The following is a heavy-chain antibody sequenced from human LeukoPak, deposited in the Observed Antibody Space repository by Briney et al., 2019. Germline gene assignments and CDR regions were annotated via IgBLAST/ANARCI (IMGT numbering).Heavy chain of an antibody. J-gene: IGHJ5*02. D-gene: IGHD6-19*01. V-gene: IGHV3-23*01. CDR1: GFALNFYA. Sequence: GGSLRLSCAASGFALNFYAMTWIRQSPGKGWQWLSTVNANEINRYYAEFVRGRFNISRENSKNTLYLQLNSLRAEATAIYYCAKPISGGLAVPGDWFDTWGQGPLVTVSS. CDR3: AKPISGGLAVPGDWFDT. CDR2: VNANEINR.